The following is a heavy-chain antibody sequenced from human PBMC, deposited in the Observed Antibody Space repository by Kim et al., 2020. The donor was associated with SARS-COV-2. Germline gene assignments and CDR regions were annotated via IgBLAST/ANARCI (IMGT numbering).Heavy chain of an antibody. D-gene: IGHD6-19*01. J-gene: IGHJ2*01. CDR3: ARTTQQWLVWYFDL. CDR1: GFTFSSYD. V-gene: IGHV3-13*01. Sequence: GGSLRLPCAASGFTFSSYDMHWVRQATGKGLVWVSAIGTAGDTYYPGSVKGRFTISRENAKNSLYLQMNSLRAGDTAVYYCARTTQQWLVWYFDLWGRGTLVTVSS. CDR2: IGTAGDT.